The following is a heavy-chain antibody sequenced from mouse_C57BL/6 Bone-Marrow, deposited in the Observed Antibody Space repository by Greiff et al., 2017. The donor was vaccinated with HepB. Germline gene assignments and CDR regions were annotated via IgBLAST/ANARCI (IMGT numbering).Heavy chain of an antibody. V-gene: IGHV14-2*01. CDR3: ARYSKDYFDY. Sequence: EVQLQQSGAELVKPGASVKLSCTASGFNFTDYYMHWVKQRTEKGLEWLGRIDPEDGETKYAPQFQGKATITADTSSNTAYLQLSSLTCDDTAVYYCARYSKDYFDYWSQGTTLTVSS. J-gene: IGHJ2*01. D-gene: IGHD2-5*01. CDR1: GFNFTDYY. CDR2: IDPEDGET.